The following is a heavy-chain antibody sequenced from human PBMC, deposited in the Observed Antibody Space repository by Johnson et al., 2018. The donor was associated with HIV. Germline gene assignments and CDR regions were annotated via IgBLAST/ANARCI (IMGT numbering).Heavy chain of an antibody. Sequence: VHLVESGGGVVQRGGSLRVSCAASGFTFSSYGLSWVRLAPGKGLEWVSYIERNSRTDYADSVKGRFTISRDNAKNLVYLQMNSLRAEDTAVYYCARGPVDTAMGNDAFDIWGQGTMVTVSS. CDR3: ARGPVDTAMGNDAFDI. CDR1: GFTFSSYG. V-gene: IGHV3-48*04. J-gene: IGHJ3*02. CDR2: IERNSRT. D-gene: IGHD5-18*01.